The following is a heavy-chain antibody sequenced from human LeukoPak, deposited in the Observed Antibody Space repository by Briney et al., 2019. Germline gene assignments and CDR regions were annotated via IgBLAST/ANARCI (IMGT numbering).Heavy chain of an antibody. CDR2: IYYSGST. CDR1: GGSVSSGSYY. V-gene: IGHV4-61*01. J-gene: IGHJ3*02. D-gene: IGHD2-2*02. Sequence: TSETLSLTCTVSGGSVSSGSYYWSWIRQPPGKGLEWIGYIYYSGSTNYNPSLKSRVTISVDTSKNQFSLKLSSMTAADTAVYYCARVQKGYCSDTSCYRDDAFDIWGQGTVVTVSS. CDR3: ARVQKGYCSDTSCYRDDAFDI.